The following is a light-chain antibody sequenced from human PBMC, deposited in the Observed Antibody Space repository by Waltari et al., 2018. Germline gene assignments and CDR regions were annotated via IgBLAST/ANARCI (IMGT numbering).Light chain of an antibody. CDR1: QSVSSY. V-gene: IGKV3-11*01. J-gene: IGKJ5*01. CDR3: QQRSNWPPT. CDR2: DAS. Sequence: EILLTQSPGTLSLSPGERATLSCRASQSVSSYLAWYQHKPGQAPRLLIYDASNRATGIPVRFSGSWSGTDFTLTISSLESEDFAVYYCQQRSNWPPTFGQGTRLEIK.